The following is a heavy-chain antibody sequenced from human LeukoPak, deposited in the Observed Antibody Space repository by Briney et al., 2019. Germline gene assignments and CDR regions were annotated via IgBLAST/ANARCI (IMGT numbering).Heavy chain of an antibody. CDR1: GYNFATYW. J-gene: IGHJ5*02. Sequence: GESLKISCKTSGYNFATYWIGWVRQMPGKGLEWIGVIYPGDSDTRYSPSFQGQVTISADKSISTAYLQWSSLKASDTAMYYCARGVNWFDPWGQGTLVTVSS. CDR2: IYPGDSDT. CDR3: ARGVNWFDP. V-gene: IGHV5-51*01.